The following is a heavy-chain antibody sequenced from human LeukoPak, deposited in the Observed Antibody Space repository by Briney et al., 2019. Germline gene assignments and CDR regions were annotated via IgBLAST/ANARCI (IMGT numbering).Heavy chain of an antibody. V-gene: IGHV4-4*07. Sequence: PSETLSLTCTVSGGSISSYYWSWIRQPAGKGVEWIGRIYTSGSANYNPSLKSRVTMSVDTSKNQFSLKLSSVTAADTAVYYCASSALGYCSGGSCAAYYYYGMDVWGQGTTVTVSS. J-gene: IGHJ6*02. CDR1: GGSISSYY. CDR3: ASSALGYCSGGSCAAYYYYGMDV. CDR2: IYTSGSA. D-gene: IGHD2-15*01.